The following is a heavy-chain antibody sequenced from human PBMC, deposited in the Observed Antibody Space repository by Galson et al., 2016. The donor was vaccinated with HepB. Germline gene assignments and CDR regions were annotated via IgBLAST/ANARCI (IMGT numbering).Heavy chain of an antibody. CDR2: ISAYNGNT. CDR1: GYTFTSYG. Sequence: SVKVSCKASGYTFTSYGVNWVRQAPGQGLEWMGWISAYNGNTNYAPKLQGRVSMTTDTSTSTAYMELRSLRSDDTALYYCARARVVDYDTFDLWGQGTMVTVPS. CDR3: ARARVVDYDTFDL. V-gene: IGHV1-18*01. J-gene: IGHJ3*01. D-gene: IGHD3-3*01.